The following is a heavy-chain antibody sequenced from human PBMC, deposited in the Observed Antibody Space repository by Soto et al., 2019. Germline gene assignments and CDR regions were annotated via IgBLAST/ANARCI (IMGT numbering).Heavy chain of an antibody. CDR2: IIPIFGTA. CDR1: GGTFSSYA. Sequence: SVKVSCKASGGTFSSYAISWVRQAPGQGLEWMGGIIPIFGTANYAQKFQGRVTITADESTSTAYMELSSLRSEDTAVYYCARGYTPMYSSGWYVPYYYYYYGMDVWGQGTTVTVSS. CDR3: ARGYTPMYSSGWYVPYYYYYYGMDV. D-gene: IGHD6-19*01. V-gene: IGHV1-69*13. J-gene: IGHJ6*02.